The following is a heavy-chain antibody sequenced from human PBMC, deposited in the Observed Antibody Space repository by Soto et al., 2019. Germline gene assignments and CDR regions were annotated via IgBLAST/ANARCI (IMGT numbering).Heavy chain of an antibody. CDR3: AGSSDDGRDN. J-gene: IGHJ4*02. Sequence: EVQLVESGGGLVKPGVSLRLSCAASGFSLSDYSMNWIRQAPGKGLERVASISSSSSFIHYAESMKGRFTISIDNAKNALYLQTHTLSAEVTAVYYCAGSSDDGRDNWGQGALGNVSS. CDR1: GFSLSDYS. D-gene: IGHD1-26*01. V-gene: IGHV3-21*01. CDR2: ISSSSSFI.